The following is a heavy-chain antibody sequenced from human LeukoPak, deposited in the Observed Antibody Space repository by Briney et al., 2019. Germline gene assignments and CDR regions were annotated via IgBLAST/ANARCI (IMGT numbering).Heavy chain of an antibody. V-gene: IGHV3-33*01. CDR3: AREDLGYCSSTSCYYDY. CDR1: GFTFSSYG. CDR2: IWYDGSNK. J-gene: IGHJ4*01. D-gene: IGHD2-2*01. Sequence: GGSLRLSCAASGFTFSSYGMHWVRQAPGKGLEWVAVIWYDGSNKYYADSVKGRLAISRDNSKNTLYLQMNSLRAEDTAVYYCAREDLGYCSSTSCYYDYWGHGTLVTVSS.